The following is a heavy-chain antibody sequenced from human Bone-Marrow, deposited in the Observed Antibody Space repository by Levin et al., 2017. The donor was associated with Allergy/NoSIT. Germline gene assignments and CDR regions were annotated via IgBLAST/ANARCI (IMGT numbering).Heavy chain of an antibody. Sequence: QAGGSLRLSCAASGFTFSSYGMHWVRQAPGKGLEWVAVISYDGSNKYYADSVKGRFTISRDNSKNTLYLQMNSLRAEDTAVYYCAKGGDVVVTPQFDYWGQGTLVTVSS. CDR3: AKGGDVVVTPQFDY. CDR2: ISYDGSNK. D-gene: IGHD2-21*02. J-gene: IGHJ4*02. CDR1: GFTFSSYG. V-gene: IGHV3-30*18.